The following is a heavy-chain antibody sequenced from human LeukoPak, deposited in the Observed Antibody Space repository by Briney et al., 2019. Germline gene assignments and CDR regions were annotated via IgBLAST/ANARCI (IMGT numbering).Heavy chain of an antibody. CDR2: IIPIFGTA. D-gene: IGHD6-6*01. V-gene: IGHV1-69*05. CDR1: GGTFSSYA. J-gene: IGHJ4*02. Sequence: GASVKVSCKASGGTFSSYAISWVRQAPGQGLEWMGGIIPIFGTANYAQKFQGRVTITTDESTSTAYMELSSLRSEDTAVYYCAGGAYSSSSFDYWGQGTLVTVFS. CDR3: AGGAYSSSSFDY.